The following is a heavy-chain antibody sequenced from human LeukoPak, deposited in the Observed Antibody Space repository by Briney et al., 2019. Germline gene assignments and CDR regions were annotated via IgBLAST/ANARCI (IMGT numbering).Heavy chain of an antibody. CDR1: GGTFSSYV. D-gene: IGHD4-23*01. Sequence: GASVKVSCKASGGTFSSYVISWVRQAPGQGLEWMGWISGYNGDTKHVQKLQGRVTMTTDTSTSTTYLELRSLTSDDTAMYYCARDERARGGNSGYFDYWGQGTLITVSS. CDR2: ISGYNGDT. V-gene: IGHV1-18*01. CDR3: ARDERARGGNSGYFDY. J-gene: IGHJ4*02.